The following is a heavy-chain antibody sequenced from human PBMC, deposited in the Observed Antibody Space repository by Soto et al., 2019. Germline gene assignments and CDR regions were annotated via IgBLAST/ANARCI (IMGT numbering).Heavy chain of an antibody. V-gene: IGHV1-18*04. Sequence: ASVKVSCKASGYTFTSYGISWVRQAPGQGLEWMGWISAYNGNTNYAQKLQGRVTMTTDTSTSTAYMELRSLRSDDTAVYYCARDRGEGLLWFGGLLSDSMWGQGTLVTVSS. D-gene: IGHD3-10*01. CDR1: GYTFTSYG. CDR3: ARDRGEGLLWFGGLLSDSM. CDR2: ISAYNGNT. J-gene: IGHJ4*02.